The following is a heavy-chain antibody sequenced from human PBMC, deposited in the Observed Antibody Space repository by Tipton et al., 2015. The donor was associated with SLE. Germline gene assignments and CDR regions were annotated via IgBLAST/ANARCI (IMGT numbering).Heavy chain of an antibody. CDR1: GHSIRSAHY. Sequence: TLSLTCAVSGHSIRSAHYWGWIRQPPGRGLEWIGGFFQSGSTYYNPSLTSRVTISVDTSKNQFSLRLNSVTAADTAVYYCVRINSGASRLFDYWGQGMLVAVSS. V-gene: IGHV4-38-2*01. J-gene: IGHJ4*02. CDR3: VRINSGASRLFDY. CDR2: FFQSGST. D-gene: IGHD1-26*01.